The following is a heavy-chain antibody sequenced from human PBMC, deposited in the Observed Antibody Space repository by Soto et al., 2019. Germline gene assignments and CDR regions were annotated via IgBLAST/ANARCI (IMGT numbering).Heavy chain of an antibody. CDR3: ARYILTGYQFDY. Sequence: SETLSLTCTVSGGSISSSNYYWGWIRQPPGKGLDWIGSIYYSGSTYYNPSLKSRVTISVDTSKNQFSLKLSSVTAADTAVYYCARYILTGYQFDYWDQGTLVTVSS. J-gene: IGHJ4*02. V-gene: IGHV4-39*01. D-gene: IGHD3-9*01. CDR1: GGSISSSNYY. CDR2: IYYSGST.